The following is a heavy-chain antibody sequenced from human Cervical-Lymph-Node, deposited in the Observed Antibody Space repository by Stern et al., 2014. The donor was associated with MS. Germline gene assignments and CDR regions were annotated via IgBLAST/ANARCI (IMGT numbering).Heavy chain of an antibody. J-gene: IGHJ4*02. CDR1: GYSISSGGRY. D-gene: IGHD2-8*02. CDR2: IYYRGST. CDR3: ATDSSGNPYWFQY. V-gene: IGHV4-31*03. Sequence: QVQLQESGPGLVKSSETLSLTCTVSGYSISSGGRYWSWIRPHPGGGLVGVGYIYYRGSTNYNPSLRSRVSMSVDASKNQFSLEVTSVTAADTAVYFCATDSSGNPYWFQYWGQGTQVTVSS.